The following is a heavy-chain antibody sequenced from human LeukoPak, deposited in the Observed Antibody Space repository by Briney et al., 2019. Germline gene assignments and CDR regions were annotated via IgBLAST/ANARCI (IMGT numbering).Heavy chain of an antibody. CDR2: INPNSGDT. CDR1: GYTFTGYY. CDR3: ARTTNNLFDH. V-gene: IGHV1-2*02. D-gene: IGHD4-11*01. Sequence: ASVKVSCKASGYTFTGYYIHWVRQAPGQGLEWMGWINPNSGDTNYAQKFQGRVTMTRDTSISTGYMELSRLRSDDTAVYYCARTTNNLFDHWGQGTLVTVSS. J-gene: IGHJ5*02.